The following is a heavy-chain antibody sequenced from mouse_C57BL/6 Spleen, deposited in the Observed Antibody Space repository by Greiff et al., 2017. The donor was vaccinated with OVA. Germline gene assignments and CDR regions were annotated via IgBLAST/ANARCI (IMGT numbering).Heavy chain of an antibody. CDR3: ARSTTVVALDY. J-gene: IGHJ2*01. D-gene: IGHD1-1*01. Sequence: VQLQQPGAELVKPGASVKLSCQASGYTFTSYWMQWVKQRPGQGLEWIGEIDPSDSSSNYTQKFKGQAILTVDTSSSTAYMQLSSLTSENSAVYYCARSTTVVALDYWGQGTTLTVSS. V-gene: IGHV1-50*01. CDR1: GYTFTSYW. CDR2: IDPSDSSS.